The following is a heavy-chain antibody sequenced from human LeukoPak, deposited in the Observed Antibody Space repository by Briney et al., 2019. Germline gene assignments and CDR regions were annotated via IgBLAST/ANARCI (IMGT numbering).Heavy chain of an antibody. CDR2: IYYSGST. CDR3: ARAPLRFLEWSRPLDY. CDR1: GGSISSSSYY. V-gene: IGHV4-39*07. D-gene: IGHD3-3*01. Sequence: PSETLSLTCTVSGGSISSSSYYWGWIRQPPGKGLEWIGSIYYSGSTYYNPSLKSRVTISVDTSKNQFSLKLSSVTAADTAVYYCARAPLRFLEWSRPLDYWGQGTLVTVSS. J-gene: IGHJ4*02.